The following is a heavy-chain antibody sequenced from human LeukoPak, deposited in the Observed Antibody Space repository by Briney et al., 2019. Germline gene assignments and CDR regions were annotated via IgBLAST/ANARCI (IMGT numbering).Heavy chain of an antibody. CDR3: AKDRGVGIYYFDS. Sequence: GGSLRLSCAASGFTFDDFAMHWVRQAPGKGLEWVSGINWNSGYIGYADSVKGRFTISRDNAKNSLYLQMNSLRTEDTALYYCAKDRGVGIYYFDSWGQGTLVTVSS. D-gene: IGHD1-26*01. CDR1: GFTFDDFA. CDR2: INWNSGYI. V-gene: IGHV3-9*01. J-gene: IGHJ4*02.